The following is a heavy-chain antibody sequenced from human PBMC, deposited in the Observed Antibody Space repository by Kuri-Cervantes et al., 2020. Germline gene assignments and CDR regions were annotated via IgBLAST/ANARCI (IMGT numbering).Heavy chain of an antibody. CDR1: GFTFDGYA. CDR2: ISWNSGSI. D-gene: IGHD2-15*01. Sequence: GGSLRLSCAASGFTFDGYAMHWVRQAPGKGLEWVSGISWNSGSIGYADSVKGRFTISRDNAKNSLYLQMHSLRAEDTAVYYCAKDMAARSRKFDYWGQGILVTVSS. J-gene: IGHJ4*02. CDR3: AKDMAARSRKFDY. V-gene: IGHV3-9*01.